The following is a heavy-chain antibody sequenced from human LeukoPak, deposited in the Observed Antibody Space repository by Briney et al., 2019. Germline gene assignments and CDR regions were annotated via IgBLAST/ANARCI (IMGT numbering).Heavy chain of an antibody. CDR1: GFTLSSYS. D-gene: IGHD6-19*01. CDR3: ARASRWLA. Sequence: GGSLRLSCAASGFTLSSYSMNWVRQAPGKGLEWVAVISYDGSNKYYADSVKGRFTISRDNSKNTLYLQMNSLRAEDTAVYYCARASRWLAWGQGTLVTVSS. CDR2: ISYDGSNK. V-gene: IGHV3-30*03. J-gene: IGHJ5*02.